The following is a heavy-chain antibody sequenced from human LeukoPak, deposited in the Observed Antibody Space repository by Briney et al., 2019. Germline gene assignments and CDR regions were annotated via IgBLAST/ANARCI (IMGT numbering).Heavy chain of an antibody. V-gene: IGHV4-4*07. Sequence: SETLSLTCTVSGGSISSYYWSWIRQPAGRGLEWIGRIYTSGSTNYNPSLKSRVTISVDTSKNQFSLKLSSVTAADTAVYYCARQSSRMIVVVIRGVAFDIWGQGTMVTVSS. CDR1: GGSISSYY. CDR2: IYTSGST. CDR3: ARQSSRMIVVVIRGVAFDI. J-gene: IGHJ3*02. D-gene: IGHD3-22*01.